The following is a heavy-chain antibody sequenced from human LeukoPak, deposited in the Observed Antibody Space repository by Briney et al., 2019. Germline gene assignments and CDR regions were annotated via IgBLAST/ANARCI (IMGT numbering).Heavy chain of an antibody. D-gene: IGHD5-24*01. CDR3: ARETRLRWTDY. J-gene: IGHJ4*02. V-gene: IGHV3-7*01. CDR2: IKQDGSEK. CDR1: GLTFSDSW. Sequence: GGSLRLSCVASGLTFSDSWMNWVRQAPGKGLEWVANIKQDGSEKNYVDSVKGRITISRDNAKNSLYLQMNSLRAEDTAVYYCARETRLRWTDYWGQGTLVTASS.